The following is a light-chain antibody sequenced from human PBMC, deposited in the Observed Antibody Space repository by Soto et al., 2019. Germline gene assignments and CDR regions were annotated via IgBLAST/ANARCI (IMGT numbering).Light chain of an antibody. V-gene: IGKV3-20*01. CDR1: QSVSSSY. Sequence: EVVLTQFPGTLSLSPGERATLSCRASQSVSSSYLAWYQQKPGQAPRLLIYGASSSATAIPDRFSGSGSGTDFTVTISRLEPEDFAMYYYQQDGSLWTFGQGTKVEIK. J-gene: IGKJ1*01. CDR2: GAS. CDR3: QQDGSLWT.